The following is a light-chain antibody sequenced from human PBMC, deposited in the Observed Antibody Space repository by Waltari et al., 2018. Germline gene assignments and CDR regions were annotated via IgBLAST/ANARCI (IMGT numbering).Light chain of an antibody. J-gene: IGKJ2*01. CDR1: HSVSSAY. CDR3: QQFGSSPYT. CDR2: GAS. V-gene: IGKV3-20*01. Sequence: VLTLSPGTPPLSREARVILSCRASHSVSSAYLAWYQQKLGQAPRLLIYGASKATGIPDRFSGSVSGTDFTLTISRLEPEDYAVYYCQQFGSSPYTFGQGTKLDI.